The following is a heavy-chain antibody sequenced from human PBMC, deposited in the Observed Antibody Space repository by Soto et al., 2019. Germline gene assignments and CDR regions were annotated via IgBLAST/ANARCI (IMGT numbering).Heavy chain of an antibody. CDR2: ISGSGGST. Sequence: PGGSLRLSCAASGFTFSSYAMSWVRQAPGKGLEWVSAISGSGGSTYYADSVKGRFTISRDNSKNTLYLQMNSLRAEDTAVYYCAKDAILVGNPPTYFDYWGQGTLVTVSS. V-gene: IGHV3-23*01. J-gene: IGHJ4*02. CDR1: GFTFSSYA. D-gene: IGHD1-26*01. CDR3: AKDAILVGNPPTYFDY.